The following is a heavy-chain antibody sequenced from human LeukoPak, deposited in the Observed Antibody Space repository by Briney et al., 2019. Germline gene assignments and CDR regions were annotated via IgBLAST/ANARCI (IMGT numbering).Heavy chain of an antibody. CDR3: ARSYDSSGYYYPGYFQH. Sequence: PSETLSLTCAVYGGSFSGYYWSWIRQPPGKGLEWIGEINHSGSTNYNPSLKSRVTISVDTSKNQFSLKLSSVTAADTAVYYCARSYDSSGYYYPGYFQHWGQGTLVTVSS. V-gene: IGHV4-34*01. D-gene: IGHD3-22*01. CDR2: INHSGST. CDR1: GGSFSGYY. J-gene: IGHJ1*01.